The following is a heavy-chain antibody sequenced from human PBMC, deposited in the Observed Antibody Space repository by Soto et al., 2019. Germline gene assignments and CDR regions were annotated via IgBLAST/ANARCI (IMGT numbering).Heavy chain of an antibody. CDR3: AAARYGDYVFDY. J-gene: IGHJ4*02. CDR1: GFSFTSSA. Sequence: SVKGSCKAAGFSFTSSAVQWGRRARGQRLEWIGWIVVGSGNTNYAQKFQERVTITRDMSTSTAYMELSSLRSEDTAVYYCAAARYGDYVFDYWGQGTLVTVSS. V-gene: IGHV1-58*01. CDR2: IVVGSGNT. D-gene: IGHD4-17*01.